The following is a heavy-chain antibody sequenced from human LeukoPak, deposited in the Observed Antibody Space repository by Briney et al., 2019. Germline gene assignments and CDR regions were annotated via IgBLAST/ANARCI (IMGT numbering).Heavy chain of an antibody. Sequence: ASVKVSCKASGYTFTGYYMHWVRQAPGQGLEWMXXINPNSGGTNYAQKFQGRVTMTRDTSISTAYMELSRLRSDDTAVYYCARDIVMVTYWFDPWGQGTLVTVSS. CDR3: ARDIVMVTYWFDP. CDR1: GYTFTGYY. D-gene: IGHD5-18*01. CDR2: INPNSGGT. V-gene: IGHV1-2*02. J-gene: IGHJ5*02.